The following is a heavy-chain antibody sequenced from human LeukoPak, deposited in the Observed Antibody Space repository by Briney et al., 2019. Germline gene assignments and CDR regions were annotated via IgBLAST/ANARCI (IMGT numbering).Heavy chain of an antibody. J-gene: IGHJ3*02. CDR3: ARGGCSSTSCYAFYI. CDR1: GYTFTGYY. V-gene: IGHV1-2*02. D-gene: IGHD2-2*01. Sequence: ATVKVSCKASGYTFTGYYMHWVRQAPGQGLEWMGWINPNSGGTNYAQKFQGRVTMTRDTSISTAYMVLSRLRSDDTAVYYCARGGCSSTSCYAFYIWGQGTMVTVSS. CDR2: INPNSGGT.